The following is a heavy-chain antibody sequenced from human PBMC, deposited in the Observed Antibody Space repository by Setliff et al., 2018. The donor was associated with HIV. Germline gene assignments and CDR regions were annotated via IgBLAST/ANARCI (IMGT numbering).Heavy chain of an antibody. D-gene: IGHD6-6*01. V-gene: IGHV1-69*05. CDR2: IIPMFGTA. CDR3: ARGSIAAPKHYYYMNV. CDR1: GGTLSNYA. J-gene: IGHJ6*03. Sequence: SVKVSCKPSGGTLSNYAISWVRQAPGQGLEWMGGIIPMFGTANYAQKFQGRVTITTDASTSTAYMELSSLRSEDTAVYYCARGSIAAPKHYYYMNVWGKGTTVTVSS.